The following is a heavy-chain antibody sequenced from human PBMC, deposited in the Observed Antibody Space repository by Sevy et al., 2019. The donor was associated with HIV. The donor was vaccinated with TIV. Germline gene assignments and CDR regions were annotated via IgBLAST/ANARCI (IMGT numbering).Heavy chain of an antibody. CDR3: ARAGTGNTYYDFWSGYYPDYYYGMDV. J-gene: IGHJ6*02. D-gene: IGHD3-3*01. V-gene: IGHV3-7*01. CDR1: GFTLSSYW. CDR2: IKQDGSEK. Sequence: GGSLRLSCAASGFTLSSYWMSWVRQAPGKGLEWVANIKQDGSEKYYVDSVKGRFTISRDNAKNSLYLQMNSLRAEDTAVYYCARAGTGNTYYDFWSGYYPDYYYGMDVWGQGTTVTVSS.